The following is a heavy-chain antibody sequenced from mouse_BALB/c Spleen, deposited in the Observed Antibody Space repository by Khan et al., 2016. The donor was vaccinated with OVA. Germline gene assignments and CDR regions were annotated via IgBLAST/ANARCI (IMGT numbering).Heavy chain of an antibody. Sequence: EVQLQESGPGLVKPSQSLSLTCTVTGYSITTDSAWNWIRQFPGNKLEWMGYINYSGSTSYNPSLKSRISITRDTSKNQFFLQLNSVTTEDTATYFCARGVRLTYWGQGTLVTVSA. D-gene: IGHD2-14*01. V-gene: IGHV3-2*02. J-gene: IGHJ3*01. CDR2: INYSGST. CDR1: GYSITTDSA. CDR3: ARGVRLTY.